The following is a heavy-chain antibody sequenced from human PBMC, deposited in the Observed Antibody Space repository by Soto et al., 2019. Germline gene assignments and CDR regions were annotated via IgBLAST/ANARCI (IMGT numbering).Heavy chain of an antibody. J-gene: IGHJ6*02. CDR3: ASFYEYYYYYGMDV. CDR1: GFSFSSYE. V-gene: IGHV3-48*03. CDR2: ISSGVTTM. Sequence: EVQVVESGGGLVQPGGSLRLSCAASGFSFSSYEMNWVRQAPGKGLEWVSHISSGVTTMSYADSVKGRFTISRDNAKKSLYLQMNSLRAEDTAVYYCASFYEYYYYYGMDVWGQGTTVTVSS. D-gene: IGHD3-22*01.